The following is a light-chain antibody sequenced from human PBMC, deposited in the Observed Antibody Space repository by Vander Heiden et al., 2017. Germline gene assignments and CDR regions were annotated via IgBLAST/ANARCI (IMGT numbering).Light chain of an antibody. CDR2: DAS. CDR1: QSVSSY. Sequence: ELVLTQSPATLSLSSGGRATIPCRASQSVSSYVAWYQQKPGQAPRLLIYDASNRATGIPARFIGSGSGTDFTLTISSLEPEDFAVYYCQQRSNWPGLTFGGGTKVEIK. V-gene: IGKV3-11*01. J-gene: IGKJ4*01. CDR3: QQRSNWPGLT.